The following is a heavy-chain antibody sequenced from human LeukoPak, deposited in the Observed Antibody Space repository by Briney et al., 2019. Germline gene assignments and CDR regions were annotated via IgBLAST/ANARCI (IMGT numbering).Heavy chain of an antibody. Sequence: GGSLRLSCAASGFTFSSYSMNWVRQAPGKGLEWVSSISSSSSYIYYADSVKGRFTISRDNAKNSLYLQMNSLRAEGTAVYYCARDRSGSYPYGMDVWGQGTTVTVSS. CDR2: ISSSSSYI. D-gene: IGHD1-26*01. J-gene: IGHJ6*02. CDR1: GFTFSSYS. V-gene: IGHV3-21*01. CDR3: ARDRSGSYPYGMDV.